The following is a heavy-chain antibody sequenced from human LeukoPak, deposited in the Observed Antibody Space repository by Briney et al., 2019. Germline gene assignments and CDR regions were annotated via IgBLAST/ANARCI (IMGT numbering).Heavy chain of an antibody. CDR1: GYTFTSYY. D-gene: IGHD3-16*01. J-gene: IGHJ2*01. CDR2: INPSGGST. Sequence: ASVKVSRKASGYTFTSYYMHWVRQAPGQGLEWMGIINPSGGSTSYAQKFQGRVTMTRDMSTSTVYMELSSLRSEDTAVYYCARDWGRVSRYFDLWGRGTLVTVSS. V-gene: IGHV1-46*01. CDR3: ARDWGRVSRYFDL.